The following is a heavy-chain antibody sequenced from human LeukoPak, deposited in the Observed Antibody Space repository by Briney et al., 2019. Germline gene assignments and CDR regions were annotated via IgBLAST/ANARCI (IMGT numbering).Heavy chain of an antibody. Sequence: ASVKVSCKASGYTFTGYYMHWVRQAPGQGLEWMGRINPNSGGTNYAQKFQGRVTMTRDTSISTAYMELSRLGSDDTAVYYCARVRCSSTSCWGDYYYYGMDVWGQGTTVTVSS. CDR1: GYTFTGYY. CDR3: ARVRCSSTSCWGDYYYYGMDV. CDR2: INPNSGGT. V-gene: IGHV1-2*06. J-gene: IGHJ6*02. D-gene: IGHD2-2*01.